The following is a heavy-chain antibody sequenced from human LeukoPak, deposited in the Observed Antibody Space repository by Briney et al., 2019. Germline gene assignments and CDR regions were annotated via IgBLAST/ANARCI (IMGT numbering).Heavy chain of an antibody. J-gene: IGHJ6*04. CDR3: AACSSTSCVYYYYGMDV. Sequence: GASVKVSCKASGFTFTSSAVPWVRQARGQRLEWIGWIVVGSGNTNYAQKFQERVTITRDMSTSTAYMELSSLRSEDTAVYYCAACSSTSCVYYYYGMDVWGKGTTVTVSS. V-gene: IGHV1-58*01. CDR1: GFTFTSSA. CDR2: IVVGSGNT. D-gene: IGHD2-2*01.